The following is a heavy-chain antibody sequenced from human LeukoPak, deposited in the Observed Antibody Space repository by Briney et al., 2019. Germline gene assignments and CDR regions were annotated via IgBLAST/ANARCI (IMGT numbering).Heavy chain of an antibody. Sequence: GGSLTLSCAASGFTFSSYGMHWVRQAPGKGLEWVAFIRYDGSNKYYADSVKGRFTISRDNSKNTLYLQMNSLRAEDTAVYYCAKDRERYCSSTSCYTVSDYWGQGTLVTVSS. J-gene: IGHJ4*02. CDR2: IRYDGSNK. CDR1: GFTFSSYG. V-gene: IGHV3-30*02. D-gene: IGHD2-2*02. CDR3: AKDRERYCSSTSCYTVSDY.